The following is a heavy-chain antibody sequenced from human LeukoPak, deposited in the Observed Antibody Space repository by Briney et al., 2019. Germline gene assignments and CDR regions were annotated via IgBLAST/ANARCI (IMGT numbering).Heavy chain of an antibody. D-gene: IGHD6-19*01. Sequence: GESLKISCKGSGYSFTSYWIGWVRQMPGKGLECMGIIYPGDSDTRYSPSFEGQVTISVDKSISNAYLQWSSLKASDTAMYYCARLYSSGWSPSSDWGQGTLVTVSS. CDR2: IYPGDSDT. V-gene: IGHV5-51*01. CDR3: ARLYSSGWSPSSD. J-gene: IGHJ4*02. CDR1: GYSFTSYW.